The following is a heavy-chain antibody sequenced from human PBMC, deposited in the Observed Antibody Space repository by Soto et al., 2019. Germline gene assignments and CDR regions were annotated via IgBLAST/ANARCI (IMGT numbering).Heavy chain of an antibody. V-gene: IGHV4-4*02. CDR2: IYHSGST. D-gene: IGHD3-3*01. J-gene: IGHJ5*02. CDR3: ARGVFGVVTGSWFDP. CDR1: SGSISSSNW. Sequence: QVQLQESGPGLVKPSGTLSLTCAVSSGSISSSNWWSWVRQPPGKGLEWIGEIYHSGSTNYNPSLKSRVTRSVDKSKNQFSLKLSSVTAADTAVYYCARGVFGVVTGSWFDPWGQGTLVTVSS.